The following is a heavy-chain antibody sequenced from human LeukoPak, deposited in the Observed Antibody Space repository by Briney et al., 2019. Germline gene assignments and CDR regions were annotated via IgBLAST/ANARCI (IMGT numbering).Heavy chain of an antibody. CDR3: ARGVEPLAANSLAY. J-gene: IGHJ4*02. V-gene: IGHV3-53*01. Sequence: PGGSLRLSCAASGFTVITNDMTWVRQAPGKALEWASVLYSDGNTRYADSVLGRFTISRDNSKNTLYLEMNSLSPDDKAAYYCARGVEPLAANSLAYWGQGTLVTVSS. D-gene: IGHD1-14*01. CDR2: LYSDGNT. CDR1: GFTVITND.